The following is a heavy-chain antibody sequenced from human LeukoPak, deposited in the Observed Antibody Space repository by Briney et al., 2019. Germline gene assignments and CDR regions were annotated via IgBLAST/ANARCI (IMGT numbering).Heavy chain of an antibody. J-gene: IGHJ4*02. CDR2: IYSGGST. CDR3: ASTFYGDSPPY. D-gene: IGHD4-17*01. Sequence: GGSLRLSCAASGFTVSSNYMSWVRQAPGKGLEWVSVIYSGGSTYYADSVKGRFTISRDNSKNTLYLQMNSLRAEDTVVYYCASTFYGDSPPYWGQGTLVTVSS. CDR1: GFTVSSNY. V-gene: IGHV3-66*01.